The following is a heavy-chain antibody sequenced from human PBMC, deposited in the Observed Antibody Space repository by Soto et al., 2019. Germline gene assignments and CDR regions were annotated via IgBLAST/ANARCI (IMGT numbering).Heavy chain of an antibody. CDR3: ATSFIYFDN. J-gene: IGHJ4*02. D-gene: IGHD3-10*01. V-gene: IGHV3-23*01. CDR1: GSISTTTP. CDR2: ISGRGTNT. Sequence: GWSLRLSCAASGSISTTTPLSWVRQAPGKGLEWVSTISGRGTNTYYADSVKGRFIISRDNLKDTVNLQMNGLGVEDTAIYYCATSFIYFDNWGQGTRVTVSS.